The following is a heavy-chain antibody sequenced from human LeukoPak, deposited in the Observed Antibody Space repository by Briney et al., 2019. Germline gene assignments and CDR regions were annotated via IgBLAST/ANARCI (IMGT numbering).Heavy chain of an antibody. CDR1: GFTFPNAW. CDR3: VVGGSPGY. Sequence: GGSLRLSCAASGFTFPNAWMNWVRQAPRKGLVWVSRISTDGYTTDYADFVQGRFTASRDNTKNTWSLEMNSLRAEDTAVYYCVVGGSPGYWGQGTLVTVSS. D-gene: IGHD2-15*01. V-gene: IGHV3-74*01. CDR2: ISTDGYTT. J-gene: IGHJ4*02.